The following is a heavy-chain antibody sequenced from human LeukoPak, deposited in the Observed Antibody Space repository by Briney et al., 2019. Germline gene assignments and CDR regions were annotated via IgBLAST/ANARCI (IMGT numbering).Heavy chain of an antibody. CDR3: ARHAFLVVIKGDAFDI. D-gene: IGHD3-22*01. CDR2: ISAYNGNT. CDR1: GYTFTSYG. Sequence: EASVKVSCKASGYTFTSYGISWVRQAPGQGLEWMGWISAYNGNTNYAQKLQGRVTMTTDPSTSTAYMELRSLRSDDTAVYYCARHAFLVVIKGDAFDIWGQGTMVTVSS. V-gene: IGHV1-18*01. J-gene: IGHJ3*02.